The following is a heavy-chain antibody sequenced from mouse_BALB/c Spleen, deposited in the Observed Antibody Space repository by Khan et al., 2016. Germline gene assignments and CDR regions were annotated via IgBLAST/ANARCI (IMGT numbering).Heavy chain of an antibody. J-gene: IGHJ2*01. Sequence: VQLQQSGAELVRPGALVKLSCKASGFNIKDYYMHWVKQRPEQGLEWIGWIDPENGNTIYDPKFQGKASITAATSSNTAYLQLSSLTSEDTAVYYCPITTGVADYWGQGTTLTVSS. CDR1: GFNIKDYY. CDR2: IDPENGNT. CDR3: PITTGVADY. V-gene: IGHV14-1*02. D-gene: IGHD1-1*01.